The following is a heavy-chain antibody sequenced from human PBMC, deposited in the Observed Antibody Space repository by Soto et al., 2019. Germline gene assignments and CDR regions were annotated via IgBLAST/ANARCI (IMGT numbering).Heavy chain of an antibody. CDR3: VKRSRDGHNSPLDY. J-gene: IGHJ4*02. V-gene: IGHV3-23*01. D-gene: IGHD1-1*01. CDR2: ISGGGDRS. Sequence: GGSLRLSCVASGFTFSTYAMSWVRQAPGKGLEWVSAISGGGDRSHYADSVKGRFTVSRDNSKNTLYLQLESLRAEDTAIYYCVKRSRDGHNSPLDYWGQGTLVTVSS. CDR1: GFTFSTYA.